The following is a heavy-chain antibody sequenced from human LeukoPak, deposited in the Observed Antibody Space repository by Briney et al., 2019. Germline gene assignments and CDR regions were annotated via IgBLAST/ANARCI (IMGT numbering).Heavy chain of an antibody. CDR2: IKEDGSEK. CDR1: GFTFSNYW. CDR3: ARTLRGGGALDY. D-gene: IGHD3-16*01. V-gene: IGHV3-7*03. Sequence: GGSLRLSCAASGFTFSNYWLNWVRQAPGKGLEWVANIKEDGSEKYYVDFVKGRFTISRDNAKNSLFLQMNSLRAEDTAVYYCARTLRGGGALDYWGQGTLVTVSS. J-gene: IGHJ4*02.